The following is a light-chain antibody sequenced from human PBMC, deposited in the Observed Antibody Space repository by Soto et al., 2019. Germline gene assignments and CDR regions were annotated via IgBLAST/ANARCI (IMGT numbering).Light chain of an antibody. V-gene: IGLV2-14*01. Sequence: QSALTQPASVSGSPGQSITISCTGTSSDVGDYDYVSWYQQHPGKAPKLMIYGVSNRPSGISYRFSGSKSGNTASLTISGLQAEDEADYYCSSYTSSATLYVFGSGTKLT. CDR2: GVS. CDR1: SSDVGDYDY. CDR3: SSYTSSATLYV. J-gene: IGLJ1*01.